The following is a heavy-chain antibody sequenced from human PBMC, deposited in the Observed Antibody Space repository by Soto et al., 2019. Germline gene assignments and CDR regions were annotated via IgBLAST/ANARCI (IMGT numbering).Heavy chain of an antibody. D-gene: IGHD6-19*01. V-gene: IGHV3-30-3*01. CDR2: ISYDGSNK. CDR3: ARDPESGWLDY. J-gene: IGHJ4*02. CDR1: GFTFSSYA. Sequence: GESLKISCAASGFTFSSYAMHWVRQAPGKGLEWVAVISYDGSNKYYADSVKGRFTISRDNSKNTLYLQMNSLRAEDTAVYYCARDPESGWLDYWGQGTLVTVSS.